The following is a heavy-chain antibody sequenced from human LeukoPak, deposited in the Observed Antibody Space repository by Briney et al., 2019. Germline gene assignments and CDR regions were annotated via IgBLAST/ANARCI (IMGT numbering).Heavy chain of an antibody. CDR1: GGTFSSYA. CDR2: IIPMFGTA. J-gene: IGHJ4*02. D-gene: IGHD3-16*01. Sequence: EASVKVSCKASGGTFSSYAINWVRQAPGQGLEWMGGIIPMFGTANYAQKFQGRVTITADKSTSTAYMELSSLRSEDTAVYYCARNLGDYANPYYWGQGTLVTVSS. CDR3: ARNLGDYANPYY. V-gene: IGHV1-69*06.